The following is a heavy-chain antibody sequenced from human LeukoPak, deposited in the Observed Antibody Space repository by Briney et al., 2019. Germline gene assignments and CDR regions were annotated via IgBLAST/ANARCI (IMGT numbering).Heavy chain of an antibody. D-gene: IGHD3-22*01. J-gene: IGHJ4*02. V-gene: IGHV4-4*02. CDR2: MYLSGTT. CDR3: AGLVGRYSSGFYYYYFDY. CDR1: GDSINSLDL. Sequence: PSGTLSLTCTVSGDSINSLDLWSWVRQPPGKGLEWIGEMYLSGTTHSNPSVKSRVTISIDKSKNQFLLNLSSVTAADTAVYYCAGLVGRYSSGFYYYYFDYWGQGTLVTVSS.